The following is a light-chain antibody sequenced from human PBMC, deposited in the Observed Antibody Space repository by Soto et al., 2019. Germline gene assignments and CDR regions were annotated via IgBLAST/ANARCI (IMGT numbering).Light chain of an antibody. CDR1: QSLSSPY. Sequence: EIVLTQSPGTLSLSPGERATVSCRASQSLSSPYFAWYQQKPGQTLRLLIYGAANRAPGIPDRFSGSGSGTDFTLAITRLEPEDFAVYYCQQYGSTPPPFGQGTKLEIK. J-gene: IGKJ2*01. CDR2: GAA. CDR3: QQYGSTPPP. V-gene: IGKV3-20*01.